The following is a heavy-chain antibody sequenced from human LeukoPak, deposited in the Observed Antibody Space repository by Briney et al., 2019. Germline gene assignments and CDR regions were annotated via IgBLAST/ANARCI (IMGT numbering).Heavy chain of an antibody. V-gene: IGHV3-66*02. CDR3: ARDRDDSSGYYYEDAFDI. CDR2: IYSGGST. CDR1: GFTVSSNY. D-gene: IGHD3-22*01. J-gene: IGHJ3*02. Sequence: PGGSLRLSCAASGFTVSSNYMSWVRQAPGKGLEWVSVIYSGGSTYYADSVKGRFTISSDNSKNTLYLQMNSLRAEDTAVYYCARDRDDSSGYYYEDAFDIWGQGTMVTVSS.